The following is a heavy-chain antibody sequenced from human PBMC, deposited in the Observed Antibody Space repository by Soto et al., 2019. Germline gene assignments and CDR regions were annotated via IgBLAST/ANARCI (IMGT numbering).Heavy chain of an antibody. CDR1: GFTFSSYA. CDR2: ISSNGGST. J-gene: IGHJ4*02. Sequence: PGGSLRLSCAASGFTFSSYAMHWVRQAPGKGLEYVSAISSNGGSTYYANSVKGRFTISRDNSKNTLYLQMGSLRAEDMAVYYCAREFEYDILSLDYYFDYWGQGTLVTVSS. D-gene: IGHD3-9*01. V-gene: IGHV3-64*01. CDR3: AREFEYDILSLDYYFDY.